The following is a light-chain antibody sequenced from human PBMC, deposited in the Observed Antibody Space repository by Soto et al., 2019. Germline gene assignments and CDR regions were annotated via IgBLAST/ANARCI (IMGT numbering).Light chain of an antibody. J-gene: IGLJ1*01. CDR2: DVS. Sequence: QSALTQPASVSGSPGQSITISCTGTSSDVGGYNYVSWYQHHPGKAPKLMIYDVSNRPSGVSNRFSGSKSGNTASLTFSGLQPEDEADYYCCSYTTSNTRQIVFGTGTKLTVL. CDR3: CSYTTSNTRQIV. CDR1: SSDVGGYNY. V-gene: IGLV2-14*03.